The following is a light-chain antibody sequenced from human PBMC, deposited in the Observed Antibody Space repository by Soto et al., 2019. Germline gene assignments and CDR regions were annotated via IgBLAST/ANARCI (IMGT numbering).Light chain of an antibody. CDR1: RSLSSIF. J-gene: IGKJ1*01. Sequence: EIVLTQSPGTLSLSPGERATLSCRASRSLSSIFLAWYQHKPGQAPRLLIYGASSRATGIPDRFSGSGSGTDSTLTISRLEPEDFAVYYCHQYGDSPQTFGQGTKVEVK. V-gene: IGKV3-20*01. CDR2: GAS. CDR3: HQYGDSPQT.